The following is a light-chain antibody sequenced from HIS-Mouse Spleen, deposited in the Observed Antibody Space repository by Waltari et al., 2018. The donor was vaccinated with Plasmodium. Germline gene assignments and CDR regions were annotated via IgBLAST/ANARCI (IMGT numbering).Light chain of an antibody. V-gene: IGKV1-8*01. CDR1: QGISSY. CDR3: QQYYSYPLT. CDR2: AAS. J-gene: IGKJ4*01. Sequence: AIRMTQSPSSFSASTGDRVTITCRASQGISSYLAWYQQKPGKAPKLLIYAASTLQSGVPSRFSGSGSVTDFTLTISCLQSEEFATYYCQQYYSYPLTFGGGTKVEIK.